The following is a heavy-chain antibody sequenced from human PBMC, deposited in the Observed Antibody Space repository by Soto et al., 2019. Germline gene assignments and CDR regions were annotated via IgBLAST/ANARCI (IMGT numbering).Heavy chain of an antibody. CDR2: TTNKANSYST. CDR1: GLTFSDHY. V-gene: IGHV3-72*01. CDR3: ALDSYYYYGMDV. Sequence: EVQLVESGGGLVQPGGSLRLSCAASGLTFSDHYMDWVRQAPGKGLEWVGRTTNKANSYSTDYAASVKGRFTISRDDSRNSLYLQMNSLKTEATAVYYCALDSYYYYGMDVW. J-gene: IGHJ6*01.